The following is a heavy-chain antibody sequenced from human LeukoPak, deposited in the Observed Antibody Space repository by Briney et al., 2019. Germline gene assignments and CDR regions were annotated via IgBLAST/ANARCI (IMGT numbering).Heavy chain of an antibody. Sequence: SQTLSLTCTISGGSLSSGSYYWSWIRQPAGKGLEWIGRIYASGSTNYNPSLKSRVTISVDTSKNQFSLKLSSVTAADTAVYYCVRGIYCSSTSCQVSGYMDIWGKGTTVTVSS. CDR1: GGSLSSGSYY. CDR2: IYASGST. J-gene: IGHJ6*03. V-gene: IGHV4-61*02. CDR3: VRGIYCSSTSCQVSGYMDI. D-gene: IGHD2-2*01.